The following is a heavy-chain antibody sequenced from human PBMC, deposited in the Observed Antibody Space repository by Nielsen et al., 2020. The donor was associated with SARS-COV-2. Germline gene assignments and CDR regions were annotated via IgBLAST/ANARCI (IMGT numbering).Heavy chain of an antibody. CDR1: GGSISGYY. D-gene: IGHD1-26*01. Sequence: SETLSLTCSVSGGSISGYYWSWIRQPPGKGLEWIGEIYHSGNTNYNPSLKSRVTISVDKSKNQFSLRLISVTAADTAVYYCARLLTNTGNYFRFDPWGQGTLVTVSS. CDR2: IYHSGNT. CDR3: ARLLTNTGNYFRFDP. J-gene: IGHJ5*02. V-gene: IGHV4-59*12.